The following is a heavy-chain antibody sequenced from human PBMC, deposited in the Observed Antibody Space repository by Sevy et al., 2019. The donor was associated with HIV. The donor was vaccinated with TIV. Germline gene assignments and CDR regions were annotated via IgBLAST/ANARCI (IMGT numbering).Heavy chain of an antibody. CDR1: GFTFSRYW. J-gene: IGHJ4*02. D-gene: IGHD3-22*01. Sequence: GGSLRLSCAASGFTFSRYWMSWVRQAPGKGLEWVANIKQDGSEKYYVDSVKGRFTISRDNAMNSLYLQMNSLRAEDTAVYYCARLKDDSSGYTFGYWGQRTLVTVSS. CDR3: ARLKDDSSGYTFGY. V-gene: IGHV3-7*03. CDR2: IKQDGSEK.